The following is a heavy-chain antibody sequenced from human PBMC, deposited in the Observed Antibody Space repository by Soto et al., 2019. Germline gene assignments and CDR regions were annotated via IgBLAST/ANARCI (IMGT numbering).Heavy chain of an antibody. Sequence: EVQLVESGGGLVQPGGSLRLSCAASGFTFSRYWMNWVRQAPGKGLEWVANIKQDGSEKYYVDSVEGRFTISRDDAKNSVDLQMNSLGAEDTAVYYCARAGAVSGRYYCDYWGQGVLVTVSS. J-gene: IGHJ4*02. CDR3: ARAGAVSGRYYCDY. CDR1: GFTFSRYW. D-gene: IGHD6-19*01. V-gene: IGHV3-7*01. CDR2: IKQDGSEK.